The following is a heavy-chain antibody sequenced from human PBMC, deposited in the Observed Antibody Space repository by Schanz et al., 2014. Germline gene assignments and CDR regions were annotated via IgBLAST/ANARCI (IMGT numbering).Heavy chain of an antibody. CDR1: GYTFTSDS. J-gene: IGHJ4*02. Sequence: QVHLVQSGAEVKKPGASVKVSCKASGYTFTSDSMHWVRQAPGQGLEWMGMINPSGGSTTYAQKFQGRVTMTRDTSTSTVYMELSSLRSEDTAVHYCARGRGCYDYWGQGTLVTVSS. V-gene: IGHV1-46*01. CDR2: INPSGGST. CDR3: ARGRGCYDY. D-gene: IGHD2-21*01.